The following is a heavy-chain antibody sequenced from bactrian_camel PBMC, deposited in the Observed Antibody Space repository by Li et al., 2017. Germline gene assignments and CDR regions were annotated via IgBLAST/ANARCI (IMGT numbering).Heavy chain of an antibody. CDR1: GFTFSRVF. Sequence: VQLVESGGGLVQHGGSLRLSCAASGFTFSRVFMSWVRQAPGKGLEWVSAINSRGGSAYYADSVKGRFTISRDSAKNTLYLQLNSLKTEDTAMYYCAKETYGLPSDWGQGTQVTVS. V-gene: IGHV3S40*01. D-gene: IGHD5*01. J-gene: IGHJ4*01. CDR2: INSRGGSA. CDR3: AKETYGLPSD.